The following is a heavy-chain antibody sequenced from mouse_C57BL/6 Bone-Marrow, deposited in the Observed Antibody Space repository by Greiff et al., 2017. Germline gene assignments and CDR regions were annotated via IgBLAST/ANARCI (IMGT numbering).Heavy chain of an antibody. CDR1: GYTFTSYW. CDR2: IDPSDSYT. V-gene: IGHV1-50*01. Sequence: QVQLQQPGAELVKPGASVKLSCKASGYTFTSYWMQWVKQRPGQGLEWIGEIDPSDSYTNYNQKFKGKATLTVDTSSSPAYMQLSSLTSEDSAVYYCAREGWYFDVWGTGTTGTVSS. J-gene: IGHJ1*03. CDR3: AREGWYFDV.